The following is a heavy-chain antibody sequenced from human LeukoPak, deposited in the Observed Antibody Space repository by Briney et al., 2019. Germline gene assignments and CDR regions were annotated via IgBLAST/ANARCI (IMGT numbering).Heavy chain of an antibody. CDR3: ARDRRFDY. CDR2: ISSSGSTI. V-gene: IGHV3-48*03. CDR1: GFTFSSYE. Sequence: GGSLRLSGAASGFTFSSYELNWVRQAPGKGRKWGSYISSSGSTIYYADSVKGRFTISTDNAKNSLYLQMNSLRAEDTAVYYCARDRRFDYWGQGTLVTVSS. J-gene: IGHJ4*02.